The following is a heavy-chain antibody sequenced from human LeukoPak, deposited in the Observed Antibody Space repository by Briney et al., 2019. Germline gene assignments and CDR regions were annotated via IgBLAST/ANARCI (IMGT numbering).Heavy chain of an antibody. V-gene: IGHV4-39*01. CDR3: ARHAGDGIAAAVVGWFDP. J-gene: IGHJ5*02. Sequence: SETLSLTCTVSGGSISSSSYYWGWIRQPPGKGLEWIGSIYCSGSTYYNPSLKSRVTISVDTSKNQFSLKLSSVTAADTAVYYCARHAGDGIAAAVVGWFDPWGQGTLVTVSS. CDR2: IYCSGST. D-gene: IGHD6-13*01. CDR1: GGSISSSSYY.